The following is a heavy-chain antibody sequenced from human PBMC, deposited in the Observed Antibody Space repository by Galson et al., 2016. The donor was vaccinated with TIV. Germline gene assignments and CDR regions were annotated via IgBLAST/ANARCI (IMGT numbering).Heavy chain of an antibody. Sequence: PALVKPTQTVTLTCTFSGFSLSSNGVGVGWIRQPPGKALEWLALIYWVDEKRYNPSLESRLSIIKDTSKNKVVLTLTNVDPVDTATYYCAHRRPLTYYFDFWGQGALVTVSS. CDR2: IYWVDEK. CDR1: GFSLSSNGVG. CDR3: AHRRPLTYYFDF. D-gene: IGHD2-21*01. J-gene: IGHJ4*02. V-gene: IGHV2-5*02.